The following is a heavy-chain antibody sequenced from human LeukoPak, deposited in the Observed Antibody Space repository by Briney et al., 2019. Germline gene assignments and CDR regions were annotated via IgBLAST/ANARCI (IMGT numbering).Heavy chain of an antibody. CDR3: ARLVGSGSYFDWFDP. D-gene: IGHD3-10*01. CDR2: IYYSGST. Sequence: SETLSLTCTVSGGSISSYYWSWIRQPPGKGLEWIGYIYYSGSTNYNPSLKSRVTILVDTSKNQFSLKLSSVTAADTAVYYCARLVGSGSYFDWFDPWGQGTLVTVSS. J-gene: IGHJ5*02. V-gene: IGHV4-59*08. CDR1: GGSISSYY.